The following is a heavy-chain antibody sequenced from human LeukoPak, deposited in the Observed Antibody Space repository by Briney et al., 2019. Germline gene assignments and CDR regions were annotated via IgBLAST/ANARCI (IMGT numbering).Heavy chain of an antibody. CDR2: ISGDGGSK. CDR1: GFTFDDYA. D-gene: IGHD6-13*01. V-gene: IGHV3-43*02. J-gene: IGHJ4*02. CDR3: AKDSLAAAGNFDY. Sequence: PGGSLRLSCAASGFTFDDYAMHGVRQGPGKGLEWVSLISGDGGSKYYADSVKGRFTISRDNRKNSLYLQMNSLTTEDTALYYCAKDSLAAAGNFDYWGQGTLVTVSS.